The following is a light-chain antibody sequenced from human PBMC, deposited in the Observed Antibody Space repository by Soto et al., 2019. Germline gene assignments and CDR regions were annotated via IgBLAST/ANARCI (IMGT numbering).Light chain of an antibody. Sequence: QSVLTQPPSVSAAPGQKVTISCTGSTSNVGKNYVSWYQHLPGTAPKLLIYDNTKRHSGIPDRFSGSKSGTSATLGITGLQTGDEADYYCGTWDGSLSAGIFGTGTKVPVL. CDR2: DNT. CDR1: TSNVGKNY. V-gene: IGLV1-51*01. J-gene: IGLJ1*01. CDR3: GTWDGSLSAGI.